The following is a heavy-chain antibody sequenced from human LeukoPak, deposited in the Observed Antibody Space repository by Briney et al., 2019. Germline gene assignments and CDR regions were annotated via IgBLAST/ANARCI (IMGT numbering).Heavy chain of an antibody. Sequence: GGSLRLSCAASGFTFSSNAMHWVRQAPGKGLEWVAVISYDGSNKYYADSVKGRFTVSRDNTKNTLYLHMKSLRAEDTAVYFCTRDFWGIDYWGQGTLVTVSS. V-gene: IGHV3-30-3*01. CDR1: GFTFSSNA. D-gene: IGHD7-27*01. J-gene: IGHJ4*02. CDR2: ISYDGSNK. CDR3: TRDFWGIDY.